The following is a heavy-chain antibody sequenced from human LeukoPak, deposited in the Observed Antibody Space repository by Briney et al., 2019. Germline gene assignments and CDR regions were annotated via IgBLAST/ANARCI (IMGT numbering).Heavy chain of an antibody. V-gene: IGHV3-13*01. CDR1: GFTFSSYD. J-gene: IGHJ6*02. CDR2: IGSAGDT. CDR3: ARVLPKYFDFLTGFYYYYGMDV. D-gene: IGHD3-9*01. Sequence: GGSLRLSCAASGFTFSSYDMHWVRQATGKGLEWVSGIGSAGDTYYPDSVKGRFTISRDNAKNSLYLQMNSLRAGDTAVYYCARVLPKYFDFLTGFYYYYGMDVWGQGDTVTVSS.